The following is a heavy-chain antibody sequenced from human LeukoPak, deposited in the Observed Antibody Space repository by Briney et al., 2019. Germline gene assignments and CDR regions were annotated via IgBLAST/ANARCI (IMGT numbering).Heavy chain of an antibody. CDR3: AKDSHSGTYFDS. CDR2: VSGSGGST. J-gene: IGHJ4*02. CDR1: GFTFSSYD. D-gene: IGHD1-26*01. V-gene: IGHV3-23*01. Sequence: PGGSLRLSCAASGFTFSSYDMSWVRQAPGKGLEWVSAVSGSGGSTYYADSVKGRFTISRDNPKSTLFLQMNSLRAEDTAVYYCAKDSHSGTYFDSWGRGTLVTVSS.